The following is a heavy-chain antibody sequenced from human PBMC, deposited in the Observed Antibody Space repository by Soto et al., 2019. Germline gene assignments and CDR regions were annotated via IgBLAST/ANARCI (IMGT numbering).Heavy chain of an antibody. J-gene: IGHJ4*02. CDR3: GRGGFAYGYLDF. V-gene: IGHV1-18*01. D-gene: IGHD5-18*01. Sequence: QVHLVQSGAEVKKPGASLKVSCKSSGYTFTSYGIVWVRQAPGQGLEWMGWISTYNVDTKYAQKLKGRVTMSTDPSTTTAYLELTSLTSDRTAMYYCGRGGFAYGYLDFWGQGALATVSS. CDR1: GYTFTSYG. CDR2: ISTYNVDT.